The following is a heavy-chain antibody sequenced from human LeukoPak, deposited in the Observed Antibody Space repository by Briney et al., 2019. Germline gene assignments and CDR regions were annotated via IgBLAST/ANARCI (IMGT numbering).Heavy chain of an antibody. J-gene: IGHJ4*02. CDR3: AKLGVWGSYPREIVAYYFDY. D-gene: IGHD3-16*02. CDR1: GYTFTGYW. Sequence: ASVKVSCKAFGYTFTGYWMHWVRQAPGQGPEWMGVISPSGGSTIYAQKFKGRVTLTRDMSTSTDYLELSSLRAEDTAVYYCAKLGVWGSYPREIVAYYFDYWGQGTLVTVSS. CDR2: ISPSGGST. V-gene: IGHV1-46*01.